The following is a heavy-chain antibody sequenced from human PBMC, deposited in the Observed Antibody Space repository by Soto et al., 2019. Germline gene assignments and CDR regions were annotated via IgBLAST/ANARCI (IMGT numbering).Heavy chain of an antibody. CDR2: INQDGSEK. CDR3: AREKLLVDY. Sequence: EVQLVESGGGLVQPGGSLRLSCAASGFTFSSYWMSWVHQAPGKGLEWVANINQDGSEKYYLDSVKGRFTISRDNAKNSLYLQMNSLRAEDTAVYYCAREKLLVDYWGQGTLVTVSS. J-gene: IGHJ4*02. CDR1: GFTFSSYW. V-gene: IGHV3-7*01. D-gene: IGHD1-26*01.